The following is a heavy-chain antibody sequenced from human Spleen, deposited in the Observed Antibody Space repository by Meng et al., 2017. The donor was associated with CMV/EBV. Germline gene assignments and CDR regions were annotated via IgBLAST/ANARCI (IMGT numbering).Heavy chain of an antibody. J-gene: IGHJ4*02. CDR1: GYSFASYY. CDR2: INPNSGDT. CDR3: ARALQLSSPNYYESTTYYFDLDYFDY. V-gene: IGHV1-2*07. Sequence: ASVKVSCKSSGYSFASYYMHWVRQAPGQGLEWMGWINPNSGDTYYAHKFQGRVTMTRDTSFNTAYMELSSLRSDDTAVYYCARALQLSSPNYYESTTYYFDLDYFDYWGQGTLVTVSS. D-gene: IGHD3-22*01.